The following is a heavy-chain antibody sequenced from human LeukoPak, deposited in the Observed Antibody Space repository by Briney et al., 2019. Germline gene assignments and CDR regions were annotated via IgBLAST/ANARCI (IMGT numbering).Heavy chain of an antibody. CDR3: ARAPDIVATNDAFDI. CDR1: GFTVSSNY. D-gene: IGHD5-12*01. J-gene: IGHJ3*02. CDR2: IYSGGST. V-gene: IGHV3-66*01. Sequence: GGSLRLSCAASGFTVSSNYMSWVRQAPGKGLEWVSVIYSGGSTYYADSVKGRFTISRDNSKNTLYLQMNSLRAEDTAVYYCARAPDIVATNDAFDIWGQGTMVTVSS.